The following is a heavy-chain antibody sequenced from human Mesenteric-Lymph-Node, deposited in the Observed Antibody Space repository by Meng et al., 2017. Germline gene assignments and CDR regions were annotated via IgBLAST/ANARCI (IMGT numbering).Heavy chain of an antibody. J-gene: IGHJ4*02. V-gene: IGHV4-34*03. D-gene: IGHD6-19*01. CDR1: GGSYCGYY. CDR3: TGNGPVAGTHY. Sequence: QVQLRPGGAAQLQPPASLSFTCSVYGGSYCGYYWRWTPQHAGKGLEYVWEIDNSDSNTSIPTLKSLATITSNKSKTLLSLNLTSANAAVSSLYYCTGNGPVAGTHYWGQGTLVTVSS. CDR2: IDNSDSN.